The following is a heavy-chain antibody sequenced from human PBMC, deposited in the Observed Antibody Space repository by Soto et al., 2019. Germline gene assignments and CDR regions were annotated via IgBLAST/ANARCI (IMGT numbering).Heavy chain of an antibody. CDR2: IIPILDMA. CDR1: GGTFSSYT. CDR3: ARQNDAYSPFDY. D-gene: IGHD4-4*01. V-gene: IGHV1-69*02. J-gene: IGHJ4*02. Sequence: QVQLVQSGAEVKKPGSSVKVSCKASGGTFSSYTISWVRQAPGQGLEWMGRIIPILDMADYAQKFQGRVTITADKSTSTAYMELRSLRSEDTAVYYCARQNDAYSPFDYWGQGTLLTVSS.